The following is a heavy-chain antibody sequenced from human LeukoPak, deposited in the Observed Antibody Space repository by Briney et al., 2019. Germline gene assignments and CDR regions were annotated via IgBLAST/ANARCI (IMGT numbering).Heavy chain of an antibody. CDR1: GYTLTELS. CDR2: FDPEDGET. CDR3: ARALPIVAVVAATRSEGWFDP. J-gene: IGHJ5*02. V-gene: IGHV1-24*01. D-gene: IGHD2-15*01. Sequence: ASVKVSCKVSGYTLTELSMHWVRQAPGKGLEWMGGFDPEDGETIYAQKFQGRVTITRDTSAGTAYMELSSLRSEDTAVYYCARALPIVAVVAATRSEGWFDPWGQGTLVTVSS.